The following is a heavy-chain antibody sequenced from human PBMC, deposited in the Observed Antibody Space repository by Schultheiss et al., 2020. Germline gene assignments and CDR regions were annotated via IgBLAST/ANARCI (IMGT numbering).Heavy chain of an antibody. J-gene: IGHJ6*02. CDR2: INPNSGGI. CDR3: ARARASIAAAGTTRYGMDV. Sequence: ASVKVSCKASGYTFTGYYMHWVRQAPGQGLEWMGWINPNSGGIKYAQKFQGRVTMTTDTSTSTAYMELRSLRSDDTAVYYCARARASIAAAGTTRYGMDVWGQGTTVTVSS. D-gene: IGHD6-13*01. V-gene: IGHV1-2*02. CDR1: GYTFTGYY.